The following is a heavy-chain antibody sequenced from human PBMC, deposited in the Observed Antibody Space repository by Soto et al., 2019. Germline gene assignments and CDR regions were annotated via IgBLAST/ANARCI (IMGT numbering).Heavy chain of an antibody. V-gene: IGHV4-34*01. CDR2: INHSGST. J-gene: IGHJ5*02. CDR3: ARPIAVAGTVWFDP. D-gene: IGHD6-19*01. CDR1: GGSFSSYY. Sequence: ETLSLTCAVYGGSFSSYYWSWIRQPPGKGLEWIGEINHSGSTNYNPSLKSRVTISVDTSKNQFSLKLSSVTAADTAVYYCARPIAVAGTVWFDPWGQGTLVTSPQ.